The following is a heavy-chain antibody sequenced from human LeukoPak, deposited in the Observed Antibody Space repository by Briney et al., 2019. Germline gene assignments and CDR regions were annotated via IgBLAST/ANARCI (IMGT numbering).Heavy chain of an antibody. J-gene: IGHJ6*03. Sequence: SETLSLTCTVSGGSISSYYWSWIRQPPGKGLEWIGYIYYSGSTNYNPSLKSRVTISVDTSKNQFSLKLSSVTAADTAVHYCARDQYYYGSGSLYMDVWGKGTTVTVSS. CDR2: IYYSGST. D-gene: IGHD3-10*01. CDR1: GGSISSYY. CDR3: ARDQYYYGSGSLYMDV. V-gene: IGHV4-59*12.